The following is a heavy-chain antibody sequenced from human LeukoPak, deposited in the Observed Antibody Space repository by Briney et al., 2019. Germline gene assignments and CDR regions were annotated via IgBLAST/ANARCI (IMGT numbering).Heavy chain of an antibody. CDR2: VAHDEKTI. CDR1: GFTFSSYW. D-gene: IGHD1-26*01. Sequence: GGSLRLSCAASGFTFSSYWMSWVRQAPGKGLEWVAVVAHDEKTIFYADSLKGRFTVSRDNSKNTVYLQMNSLREEDTAVYYCAREKQSGGTPFDYWGQGALVTVSS. CDR3: AREKQSGGTPFDY. V-gene: IGHV3-30*03. J-gene: IGHJ4*02.